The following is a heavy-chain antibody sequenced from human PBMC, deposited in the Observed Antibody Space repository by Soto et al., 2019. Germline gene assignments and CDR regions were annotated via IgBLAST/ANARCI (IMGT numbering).Heavy chain of an antibody. CDR1: SGSISSSNW. CDR2: IYHSGST. D-gene: IGHD6-13*01. J-gene: IGHJ3*02. Sequence: SETLSLTCAVSSGSISSSNWWSWVRQPPGKGLEWIGEIYHSGSTNYNPSLKSRVTISVDKSKNQFSLKLSSVTAADTAVYYCARAGRNGYGAFAICGQGTMVTVSS. CDR3: ARAGRNGYGAFAI. V-gene: IGHV4-4*02.